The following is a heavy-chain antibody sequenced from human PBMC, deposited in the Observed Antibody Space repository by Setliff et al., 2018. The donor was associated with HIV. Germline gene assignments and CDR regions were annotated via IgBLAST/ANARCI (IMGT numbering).Heavy chain of an antibody. CDR1: GYNFINYG. D-gene: IGHD1-26*01. V-gene: IGHV1-18*01. Sequence: VSVKVSCKASGYNFINYGISWVRQAPGQGLEWMGWISAYNGNTDYAPRLLGRVTMTTDTFTSTAYMELRSLSSDDTAVYYCARARLQGIVTAVGPRDNCLDPWGQGTRVTVSS. J-gene: IGHJ5*02. CDR2: ISAYNGNT. CDR3: ARARLQGIVTAVGPRDNCLDP.